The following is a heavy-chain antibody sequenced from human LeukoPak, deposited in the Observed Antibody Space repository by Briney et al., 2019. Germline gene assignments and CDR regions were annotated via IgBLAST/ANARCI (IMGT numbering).Heavy chain of an antibody. V-gene: IGHV3-23*01. J-gene: IGHJ6*03. CDR1: GFTFSSYG. Sequence: GGTLRLSCAASGFTFSSYGMSWVRQAPGKGLEWVSAISGSGGSTYYADSVKGRFTISRDNSKNTLYLQMNSLRAEDTAVYYCARDGVGYFDWLPSFYYYYYMDVWGKGTTVTVSS. CDR2: ISGSGGST. CDR3: ARDGVGYFDWLPSFYYYYYMDV. D-gene: IGHD3-9*01.